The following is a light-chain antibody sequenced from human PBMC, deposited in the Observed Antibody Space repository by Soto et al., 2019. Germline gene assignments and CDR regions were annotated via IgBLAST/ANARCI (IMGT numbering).Light chain of an antibody. Sequence: QSVLTQPHSASGTPGQRVTISCSGSSSNIGSNSVHWFQQVPGTAPKPLIYSSNQRTSGVPERFSGSKSGTSASLAISGLQSEDKEDSCCAAWDDRLNGHIFGTGTKLTVL. CDR3: AAWDDRLNGHI. CDR1: SSNIGSNS. V-gene: IGLV1-44*01. J-gene: IGLJ1*01. CDR2: SSN.